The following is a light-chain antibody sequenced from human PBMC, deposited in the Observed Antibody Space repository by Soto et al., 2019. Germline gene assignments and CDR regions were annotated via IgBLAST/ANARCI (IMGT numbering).Light chain of an antibody. CDR1: SSDVGSYNL. CDR3: CSYAGSSTPPYN. Sequence: QSVLTQPASVSGSPGQSITISCTGTSSDVGSYNLVSWYQQHPGKAPKLMIYEVSKRPSGVSNRFSGSKSGNTASLTISGLQAEDEADYYCCSYAGSSTPPYNFGTGTQLTVL. CDR2: EVS. V-gene: IGLV2-23*02. J-gene: IGLJ1*01.